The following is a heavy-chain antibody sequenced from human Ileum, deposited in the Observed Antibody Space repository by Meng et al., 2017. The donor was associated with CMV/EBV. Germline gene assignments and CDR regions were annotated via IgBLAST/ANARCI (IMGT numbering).Heavy chain of an antibody. J-gene: IGHJ4*02. CDR2: IKPGASST. Sequence: QVQLVQSGAEVKKPGAAVKVSCQASGYSFSSYYIHWVRQAPGHGLEWMGIIKPGASSTTYAQNFQGRVTMTRDTSTGTVYMELSNLRSEDTAVYYCAREIRVGSPMKYYDYWGQGTLVTVSS. V-gene: IGHV1-46*01. D-gene: IGHD3-10*01. CDR3: AREIRVGSPMKYYDY. CDR1: GYSFSSYY.